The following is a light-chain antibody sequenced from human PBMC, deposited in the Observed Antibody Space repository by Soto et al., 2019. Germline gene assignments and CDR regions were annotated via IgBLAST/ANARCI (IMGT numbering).Light chain of an antibody. CDR2: AAS. CDR3: QQSYITPWT. J-gene: IGKJ1*01. CDR1: QSITNY. V-gene: IGKV1-39*01. Sequence: DIQMTQSPSSLSTSVGDRVTITCRASQSITNYLNWYQQKPGRVPKLLIYAASRLQSGVPSRFSGCGSGTGFTLTISSLQPEDFATYYCQQSYITPWTFDHGTKVEIK.